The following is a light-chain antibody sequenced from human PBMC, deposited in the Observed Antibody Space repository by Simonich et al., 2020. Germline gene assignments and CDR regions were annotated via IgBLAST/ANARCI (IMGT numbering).Light chain of an antibody. J-gene: IGKJ3*01. CDR3: QQYGSSLFT. Sequence: EIVMTQSPATLSVSPGERATLSCRASQSVSSNLAWYQQKPGQAPRPLIYGASTRATGIPARFSGSGSGTEFTLTISSLQSEDFAVYYCQQYGSSLFTFGPGTKVDIK. CDR1: QSVSSN. CDR2: GAS. V-gene: IGKV3-15*01.